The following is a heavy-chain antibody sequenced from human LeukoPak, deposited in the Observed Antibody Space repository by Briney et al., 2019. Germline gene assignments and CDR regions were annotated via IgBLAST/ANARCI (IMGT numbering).Heavy chain of an antibody. CDR1: GGSISSSSYY. D-gene: IGHD3-10*01. J-gene: IGHJ4*02. V-gene: IGHV4-39*01. Sequence: SETLSLTCSVSGGSISSSSYYWGWIRQPPGKGLEWIGSINYSGKTHHNPSLKSQVTISVDTSKNQFSLKLSSVTAADTTLYYCARHTYGTFDYWGQGTLVTVSS. CDR2: INYSGKT. CDR3: ARHTYGTFDY.